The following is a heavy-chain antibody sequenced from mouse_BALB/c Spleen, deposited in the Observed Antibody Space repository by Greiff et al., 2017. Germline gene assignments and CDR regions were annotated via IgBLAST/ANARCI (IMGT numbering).Heavy chain of an antibody. D-gene: IGHD1-1*01. Sequence: EVQLQQSGPELVKPGASVKISCKASGYSFTGYYMHWVKQSHVKSLEWIGRINPYNGATSYNQNFKDKASLTVDKSSSTAYMELHSLTSEDSAVYYCARGNYGSSHLYYYAMAYWGQGTSVTVSS. V-gene: IGHV1-26*01. CDR3: ARGNYGSSHLYYYAMAY. J-gene: IGHJ4*01. CDR1: GYSFTGYY. CDR2: INPYNGAT.